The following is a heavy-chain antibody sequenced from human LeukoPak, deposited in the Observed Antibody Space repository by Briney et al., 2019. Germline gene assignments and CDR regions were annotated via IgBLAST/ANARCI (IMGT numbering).Heavy chain of an antibody. D-gene: IGHD2-2*01. Sequence: ASETLSLTCTVSGGSISSSSYYWGWIRQPPGKGLEWIGSIYYSGSTYYNPSLKSRVTISVDTSKNQFSLKLSSVTAADTAVYYCAREDFVVVPRGFDPWGQGTLVTVSS. CDR3: AREDFVVVPRGFDP. CDR1: GGSISSSSYY. J-gene: IGHJ5*02. V-gene: IGHV4-39*02. CDR2: IYYSGST.